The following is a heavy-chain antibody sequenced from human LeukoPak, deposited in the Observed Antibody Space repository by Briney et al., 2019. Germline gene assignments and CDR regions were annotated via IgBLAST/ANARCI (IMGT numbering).Heavy chain of an antibody. J-gene: IGHJ4*02. D-gene: IGHD6-6*01. CDR3: ARRTSSSSDY. V-gene: IGHV4-34*01. Sequence: SETLSLTCAVYGGSFSGYYWTWIRQPPGKGLEWIGEINHSGSTNYNPSLKSRITISVDTSKNQFSLKLSSVTAAGTAVYYCARRTSSSSDYWGQGTLVTVSS. CDR2: INHSGST. CDR1: GGSFSGYY.